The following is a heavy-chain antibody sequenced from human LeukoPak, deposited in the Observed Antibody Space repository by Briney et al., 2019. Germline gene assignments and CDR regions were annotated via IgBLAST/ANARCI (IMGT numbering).Heavy chain of an antibody. J-gene: IGHJ4*02. CDR3: AKGGNGDYRFDY. CDR2: ISWDGGST. V-gene: IGHV3-43*01. CDR1: GFTFDDYT. Sequence: PGGSLRLSCAASGFTFDDYTMHWVRQAPGKGLEWVSLISWDGGSTYYADSVKGRFTISGDNSKNSLYLQMNSLRTEDTALYYCAKGGNGDYRFDYWGQGTLVTVSS. D-gene: IGHD4-17*01.